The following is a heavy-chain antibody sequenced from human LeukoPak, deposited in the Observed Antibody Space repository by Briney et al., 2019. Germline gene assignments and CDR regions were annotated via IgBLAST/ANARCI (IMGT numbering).Heavy chain of an antibody. D-gene: IGHD2-2*01. V-gene: IGHV4-39*07. J-gene: IGHJ4*02. CDR3: ARRAAAIYPILTKNKYYFDY. CDR2: ISYSETT. CDR1: GGSITSSDYF. Sequence: SETLSLTCTVSGGSITSSDYFWGWIRQPPGKGLEWVGTISYSETTYYNPSLKSRVTISVDTSKNQFSLKLSSVTAADTAVYYCARRAAAIYPILTKNKYYFDYWGQGTLVTVSS.